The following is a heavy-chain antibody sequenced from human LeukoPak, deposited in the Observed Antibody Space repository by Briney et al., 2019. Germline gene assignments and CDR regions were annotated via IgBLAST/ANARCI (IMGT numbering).Heavy chain of an antibody. V-gene: IGHV3-30*04. CDR3: ARGAVGARPDAFDI. CDR2: ISYDGSNK. J-gene: IGHJ3*02. D-gene: IGHD1-26*01. Sequence: SCKASGYTFTSYYMHWVRQAPGKGLEWVAVISYDGSNKYYADSVKGRFTISRDNSKNTLYLQMNSLRAEDTAVYYCARGAVGARPDAFDIWGQGTMVTVSS. CDR1: GYTFTSYY.